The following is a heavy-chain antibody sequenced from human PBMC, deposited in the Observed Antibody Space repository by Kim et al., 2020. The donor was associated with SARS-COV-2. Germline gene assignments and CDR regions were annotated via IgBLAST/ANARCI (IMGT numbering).Heavy chain of an antibody. CDR2: IYYSGST. J-gene: IGHJ6*02. CDR1: GGSISSSSYY. D-gene: IGHD4-17*01. CDR3: ASRNRTNYYGMDV. V-gene: IGHV4-39*01. Sequence: SETLSLTCTVSGGSISSSSYYWGWIRQPPGKGLEWIGSIYYSGSTYYNPSLKSRVTISVDTSKNQFSLKLSSVTAADTAVYYCASRNRTNYYGMDVWGQGTTVTVSS.